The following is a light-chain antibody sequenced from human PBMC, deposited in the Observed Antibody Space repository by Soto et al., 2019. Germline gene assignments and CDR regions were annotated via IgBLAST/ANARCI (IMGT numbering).Light chain of an antibody. CDR1: QNVRSY. V-gene: IGKV3-11*01. CDR2: DAS. CDR3: QQRTNWPTST. Sequence: EIVLRQSPATLSLSPGERATLSCRASQNVRSYLAWYQQKPGQAPRLLIHDASSRATGIPDRFSGSGSGTDFTLTISSLEPEDSAVYYCQQRTNWPTSTFGQGTRLE. J-gene: IGKJ5*01.